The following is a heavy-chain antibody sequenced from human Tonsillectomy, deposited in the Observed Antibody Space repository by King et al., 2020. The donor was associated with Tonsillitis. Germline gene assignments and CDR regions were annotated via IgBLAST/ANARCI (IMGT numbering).Heavy chain of an antibody. CDR1: GFTFSSYA. Sequence: VQLVESGGGLVQPGGSLRLSCAASGFTFSSYAMSWVRQAPGKGLEWVSAISGSGGSTYYADSVKGRFTMSRDNSKNTLYLQMNSLRAEDTAVYYCAKNPSGCYYPYDRSRTPYYYYGMDVWGHGTTVTVSS. V-gene: IGHV3-23*04. CDR2: ISGSGGST. J-gene: IGHJ6*02. CDR3: AKNPSGCYYPYDRSRTPYYYYGMDV. D-gene: IGHD3-22*01.